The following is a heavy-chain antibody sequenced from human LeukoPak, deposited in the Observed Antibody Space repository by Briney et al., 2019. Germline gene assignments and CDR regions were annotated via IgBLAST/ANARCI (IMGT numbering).Heavy chain of an antibody. CDR2: ISYDGSNK. CDR1: GFTFSSYT. V-gene: IGHV3-30-3*01. CDR3: ARGGHGYDLNWFEP. D-gene: IGHD3-3*01. Sequence: PGRSLRLSCAASGFTFSSYTIHWVRQAPGKGLEWVTIISYDGSNKYYADSVKGRFTISRDNSKNTLYLQMNSLRAEDTAVYYCARGGHGYDLNWFEPWGQGTLVTVSS. J-gene: IGHJ5*02.